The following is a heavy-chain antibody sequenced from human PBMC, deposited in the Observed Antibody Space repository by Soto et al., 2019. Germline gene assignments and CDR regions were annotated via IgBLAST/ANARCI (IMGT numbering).Heavy chain of an antibody. D-gene: IGHD2-2*01. CDR3: ARGYCSSTSCHNWFDP. CDR1: GGTFSSYA. Sequence: QVQLVQSGAEVKKPGSSVKVSCKASGGTFSSYAISWVRQAPGQGLEWMGGIIPIFGTANYAQKFQGRVTITSDKSTSTAYMKLSSLRSEDTAVYYCARGYCSSTSCHNWFDPWGQGTLVTVSS. J-gene: IGHJ5*02. V-gene: IGHV1-69*06. CDR2: IIPIFGTA.